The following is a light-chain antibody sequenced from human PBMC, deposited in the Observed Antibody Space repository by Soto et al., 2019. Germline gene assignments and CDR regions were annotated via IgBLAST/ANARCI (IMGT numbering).Light chain of an antibody. Sequence: EIVLTQSPGTLSLSPGERATLSCRASQSVSVNSLAWYQQKGGQAPRLLIYAASTRATGVPDRFSGTGSGTDFALTISRLETDDSAVYYCQQYSSSPLTFGGGTKVDIK. CDR2: AAS. J-gene: IGKJ4*01. V-gene: IGKV3-20*01. CDR3: QQYSSSPLT. CDR1: QSVSVNS.